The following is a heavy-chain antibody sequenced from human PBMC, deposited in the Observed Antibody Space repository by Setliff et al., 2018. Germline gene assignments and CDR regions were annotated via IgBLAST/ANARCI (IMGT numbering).Heavy chain of an antibody. CDR3: ARAAGYSSSWYHYYYGMGV. Sequence: KASETLSLTCTVSGGSISRSSYNWGWIRQPPGKGLEWIGSIYYSGSTYYNPSLKSRVTISVDTSKNQFSLKLSSVTAADTAVYYCARAAGYSSSWYHYYYGMGVWGQGTTVTVSS. D-gene: IGHD6-13*01. J-gene: IGHJ6*02. CDR1: GGSISRSSYN. CDR2: IYYSGST. V-gene: IGHV4-39*01.